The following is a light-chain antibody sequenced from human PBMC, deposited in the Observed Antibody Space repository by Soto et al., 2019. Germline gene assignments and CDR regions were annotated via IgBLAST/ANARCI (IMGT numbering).Light chain of an antibody. CDR3: QSYDSSLSGSI. J-gene: IGLJ2*01. CDR2: GNS. CDR1: SSNIGAGYD. Sequence: VLTQPPSVSGAPGQRVTISCTGSSSNIGAGYDVHWYQQLPGTAPKLLIYGNSNRPSGVPDRFSGSKSGTSASLAITGLQAEDEADYYCQSYDSSLSGSIFGGGTKLTVL. V-gene: IGLV1-40*01.